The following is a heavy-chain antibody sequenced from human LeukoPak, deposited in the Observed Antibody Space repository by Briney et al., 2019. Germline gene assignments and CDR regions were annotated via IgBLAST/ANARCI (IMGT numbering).Heavy chain of an antibody. CDR1: GFTFSGYW. CDR3: AKDSITQLGYAFDI. Sequence: PGGSLRLSCAASGFTFSGYWMHWVRQAPGKGLEWVSGISWNSGSIGYADSVKGRFTISRDNAKNSLYLQMNSLRAEDMALYYCAKDSITQLGYAFDIWGQGTMVTVSS. D-gene: IGHD6-6*01. CDR2: ISWNSGSI. J-gene: IGHJ3*02. V-gene: IGHV3-9*03.